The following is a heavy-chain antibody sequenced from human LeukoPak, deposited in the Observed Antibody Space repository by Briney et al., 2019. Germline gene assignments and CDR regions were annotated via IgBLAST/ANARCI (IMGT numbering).Heavy chain of an antibody. CDR1: GGSIGSYY. J-gene: IGHJ4*02. V-gene: IGHV4-59*01. CDR2: IYYSGST. D-gene: IGHD3-22*01. CDR3: ARDRYYYDSSGWSPFDY. Sequence: SETLSLTCTVSGGSIGSYYWSWIRQPPGKGLEWIGYIYYSGSTNYNPSLKSRVTISVDTSKKQFSLKLTSVTVADTTVYYCARDRYYYDSSGWSPFDYWGQGTLVTVSS.